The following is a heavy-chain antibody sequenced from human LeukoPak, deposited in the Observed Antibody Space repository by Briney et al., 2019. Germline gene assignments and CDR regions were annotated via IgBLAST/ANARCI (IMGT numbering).Heavy chain of an antibody. J-gene: IGHJ5*02. CDR3: AREVAAAGTRWFDP. CDR2: IYYSGST. CDR1: GGSISSGGYY. V-gene: IGHV4-31*03. D-gene: IGHD6-13*01. Sequence: SETLSLTCTVSGGSISSGGYYWSWIRQHPGKGLEWIGYIYYSGSTHYNPSLKSRVTISVDTSKNQFSLKLSSVTAADMAVYYCAREVAAAGTRWFDPWGQGTLVTVSS.